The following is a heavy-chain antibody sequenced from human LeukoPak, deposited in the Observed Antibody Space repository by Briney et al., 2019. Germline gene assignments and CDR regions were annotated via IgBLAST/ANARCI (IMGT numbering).Heavy chain of an antibody. CDR2: IYYSGST. CDR1: GGSISSDSYY. CDR3: ARTPYYYGSGSYSKPFDY. J-gene: IGHJ4*02. V-gene: IGHV4-39*01. D-gene: IGHD3-10*01. Sequence: SETLSLTCTVSGGSISSDSYYWGWIRQPPGKGLEWIGSIYYSGSTYYNPSLKSRVTISVDTSKNQFSLKLSSVTAADTAVYYCARTPYYYGSGSYSKPFDYWGQGTPGHRLL.